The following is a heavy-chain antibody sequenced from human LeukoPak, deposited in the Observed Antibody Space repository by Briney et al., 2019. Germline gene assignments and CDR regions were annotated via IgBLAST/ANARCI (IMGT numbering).Heavy chain of an antibody. CDR1: GGTFSSYA. CDR3: ARDRVLSYCSGGSCYFGY. D-gene: IGHD2-15*01. CDR2: IIPIFGTA. Sequence: ASVKVSCKASGGTFSSYAISWVRQAPGQGLEWMGGIIPIFGTANYAQKFQGRVTITTDESTSTAYMELSSLRSDDTAVYYCARDRVLSYCSGGSCYFGYWGQGTLVTVSS. J-gene: IGHJ4*02. V-gene: IGHV1-69*05.